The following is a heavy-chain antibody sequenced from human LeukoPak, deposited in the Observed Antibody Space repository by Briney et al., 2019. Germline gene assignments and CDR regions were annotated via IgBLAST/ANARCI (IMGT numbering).Heavy chain of an antibody. CDR2: IYPGDSDI. CDR1: GYSSINYW. CDR3: ARHLGDY. Sequence: RGESLKISCKASGYSSINYWIGWVRQMPGKGLEWMGIIYPGDSDIKYNPSFQGQVTISADKSINTAYLQWRSLKASDSAMYYCARHLGDYWGQGTLVTVSS. V-gene: IGHV5-51*01. J-gene: IGHJ4*02. D-gene: IGHD3-16*01.